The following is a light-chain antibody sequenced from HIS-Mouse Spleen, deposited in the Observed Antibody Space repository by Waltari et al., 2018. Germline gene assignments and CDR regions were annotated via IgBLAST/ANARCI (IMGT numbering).Light chain of an antibody. CDR1: QSVLYSSNNKNY. CDR2: WAS. Sequence: LGERATINCKSSQSVLYSSNNKNYLAWYQQRPGQPPKLLIYWASTRESGVPDRFSGSGSGTDFTLTISSLQAEDVAVYYCQQYYSTPLTFGGGTKVEIK. J-gene: IGKJ4*01. CDR3: QQYYSTPLT. V-gene: IGKV4-1*01.